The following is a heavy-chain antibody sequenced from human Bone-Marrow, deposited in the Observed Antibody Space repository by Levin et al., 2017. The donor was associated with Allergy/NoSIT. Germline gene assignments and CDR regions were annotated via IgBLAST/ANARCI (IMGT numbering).Heavy chain of an antibody. J-gene: IGHJ4*02. V-gene: IGHV3-48*03. CDR3: ARVLRDLLGCSSTSCYGLDY. D-gene: IGHD2-2*01. Sequence: GGSLRLSCAASGFTFSSYEMNWVRQAPGKGLEWVSYISSSGSTIYYADSVKGRFTISRDNAKNSLYLQMNSLRAEDTAVYYCARVLRDLLGCSSTSCYGLDYWGQGTLVTVSS. CDR1: GFTFSSYE. CDR2: ISSSGSTI.